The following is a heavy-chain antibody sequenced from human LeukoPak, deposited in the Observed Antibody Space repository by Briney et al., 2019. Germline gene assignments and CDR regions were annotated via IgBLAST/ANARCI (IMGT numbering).Heavy chain of an antibody. CDR1: GGTFSGYA. Sequence: GASVKVSCKASGGTFSGYAISWVRQAPGQGLEWMGGIIPIFGTANYAQKFQGRVTITTDESTSTAYMELSSLRSEDTAVYYCARDRRVGRTYYDFWSGYWFDPWGQGTLVTVSS. J-gene: IGHJ5*02. CDR3: ARDRRVGRTYYDFWSGYWFDP. D-gene: IGHD3-3*01. V-gene: IGHV1-69*05. CDR2: IIPIFGTA.